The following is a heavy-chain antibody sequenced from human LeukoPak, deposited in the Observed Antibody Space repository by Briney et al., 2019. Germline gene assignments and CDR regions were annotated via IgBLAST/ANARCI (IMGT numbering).Heavy chain of an antibody. CDR1: GFTFSAYG. CDR3: ARWIDYGDTNWFDP. Sequence: GGSLRLSCATSGFTFSAYGMNWVRQAPGKGLEWLSYLSRSSSAIYYADSVKGRFTISRDNSKNTLYLQMNSLRAEDTAVYYCARWIDYGDTNWFDPWGQGTLVTVSS. V-gene: IGHV3-48*01. J-gene: IGHJ5*02. D-gene: IGHD4-17*01. CDR2: LSRSSSAI.